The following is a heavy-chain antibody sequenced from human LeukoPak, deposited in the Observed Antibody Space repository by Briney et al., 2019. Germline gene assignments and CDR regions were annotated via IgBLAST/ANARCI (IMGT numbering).Heavy chain of an antibody. Sequence: SVKVSCKASGGTFSSYAISWVRQAPGQGLEWMGGIIPIFGTANYAQKLQGRVTITADESTSTAYMELSSLRSGDTAVYYCARGESVAGIATTPDWGQGTLVTVSS. D-gene: IGHD6-19*01. CDR1: GGTFSSYA. J-gene: IGHJ4*02. CDR3: ARGESVAGIATTPD. V-gene: IGHV1-69*13. CDR2: IIPIFGTA.